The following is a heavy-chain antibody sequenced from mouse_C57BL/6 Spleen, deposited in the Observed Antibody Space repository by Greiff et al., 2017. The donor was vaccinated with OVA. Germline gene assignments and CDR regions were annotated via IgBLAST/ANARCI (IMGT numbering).Heavy chain of an antibody. CDR2: IYPGDGDT. D-gene: IGHD2-1*01. V-gene: IGHV1-82*01. J-gene: IGHJ2*01. CDR3: ARKAYGNYPLDY. Sequence: LVESGPELVKPGASVKISCKASGYAFSSSWMNWVKQRPGKGLEWIGRIYPGDGDTNYNGKFKGKATLTADKSSSTAYMQLSSLTSEDSAVYFCARKAYGNYPLDYWGQGTTLTVSS. CDR1: GYAFSSSW.